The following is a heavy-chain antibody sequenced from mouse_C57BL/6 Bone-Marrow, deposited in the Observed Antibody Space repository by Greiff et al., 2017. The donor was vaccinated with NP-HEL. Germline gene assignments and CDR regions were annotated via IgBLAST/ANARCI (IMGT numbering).Heavy chain of an antibody. V-gene: IGHV1-81*01. J-gene: IGHJ2*01. CDR3: ARGYYGSSFDY. D-gene: IGHD1-1*01. CDR2: IYPRSGNT. CDR1: GYTFTSYG. Sequence: QVQLQQSGAELARPGASVKLSCKASGYTFTSYGISWVKQRTGQGLEWIGEIYPRSGNTYYNEKFKGKDTLTEEKSSSTAYMELRSLTSEDSAVYFCARGYYGSSFDYWGQGTTLTVSS.